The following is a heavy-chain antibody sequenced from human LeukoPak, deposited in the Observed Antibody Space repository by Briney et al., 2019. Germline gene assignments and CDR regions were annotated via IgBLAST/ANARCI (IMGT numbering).Heavy chain of an antibody. CDR1: GFTFSSFS. D-gene: IGHD3-10*01. CDR3: ARDQSYGSVDNWFDP. V-gene: IGHV3-48*04. CDR2: ISSSSSTI. J-gene: IGHJ5*02. Sequence: GSLRLSCAASGFTFSSFSMNWVRQAPGKGLEWVSYISSSSSTIYYADSVKGRFTISRDNAKNSLYLQMNSLRAEDTALYHCARDQSYGSVDNWFDPWGQGTLVTVSS.